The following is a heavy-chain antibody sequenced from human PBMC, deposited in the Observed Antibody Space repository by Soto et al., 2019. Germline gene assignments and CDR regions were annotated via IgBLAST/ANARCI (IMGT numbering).Heavy chain of an antibody. J-gene: IGHJ4*02. V-gene: IGHV4-31*03. CDR3: VRDNGDYGFDY. D-gene: IGHD4-17*01. Sequence: QVQLQESGPGLVKPSQTLSLTCTVSGGSISSGDYYWSWIRQHPGRGLEWIGNIHYSGGIHFNPSLKRRITISKDTAKNQFSLKLTSVTAADTAVYYCVRDNGDYGFDYWGQGTLVTVSS. CDR2: IHYSGGI. CDR1: GGSISSGDYY.